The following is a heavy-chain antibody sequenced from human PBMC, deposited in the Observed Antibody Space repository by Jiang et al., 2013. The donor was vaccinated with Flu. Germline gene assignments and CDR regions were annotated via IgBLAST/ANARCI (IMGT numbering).Heavy chain of an antibody. J-gene: IGHJ4*02. CDR2: INPNSGGT. V-gene: IGHV1-2*02. CDR3: ARAFESYYYDSSGYYVHDY. Sequence: QLVESGAEVKKPGASVKVSCKASGYTFTGYYMHWVRQAPGQGLEWMGWINPNSGGTNYAQKFQGRVTMTRDTSISTAYMELSRLRSDDTAVYYCARAFESYYYDSSGYYVHDYWGQGTLVTVSS. D-gene: IGHD3-22*01. CDR1: GYTFTGYY.